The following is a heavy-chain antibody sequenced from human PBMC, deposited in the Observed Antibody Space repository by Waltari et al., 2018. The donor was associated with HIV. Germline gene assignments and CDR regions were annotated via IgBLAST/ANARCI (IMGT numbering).Heavy chain of an antibody. Sequence: QVRLQESGPGLVKPSETLSLTCTVSGGSISTYYWNWIRQPPGKGLEFIGHIYYSGSTNYNPSLKSRVTISLYTSKNQFSLRLTSVTAADTAIYYCARSGDGYNYSGAFDIWGQGTKVAVSS. CDR3: ARSGDGYNYSGAFDI. J-gene: IGHJ3*02. CDR2: IYYSGST. D-gene: IGHD1-1*01. V-gene: IGHV4-59*01. CDR1: GGSISTYY.